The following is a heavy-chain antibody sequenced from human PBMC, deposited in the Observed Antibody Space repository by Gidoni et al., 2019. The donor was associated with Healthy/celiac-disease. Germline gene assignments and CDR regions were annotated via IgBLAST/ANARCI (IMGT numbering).Heavy chain of an antibody. D-gene: IGHD3-10*01. CDR2: IYYSGST. CDR1: GGSISSYY. CDR3: ARWFMVRDRLNWFDP. V-gene: IGHV4-59*01. Sequence: QVQLQESGPGLVKPSETLSLTCTVSGGSISSYYWSWIRQPPGKGLEWIGYIYYSGSTNYNPSLKSRVTISVDTSKNQFSLKLSSVTAADTAVYYCARWFMVRDRLNWFDPWGQGTLVTVSS. J-gene: IGHJ5*02.